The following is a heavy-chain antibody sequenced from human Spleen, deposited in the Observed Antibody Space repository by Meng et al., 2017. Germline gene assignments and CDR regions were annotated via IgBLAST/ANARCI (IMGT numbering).Heavy chain of an antibody. J-gene: IGHJ4*02. Sequence: GESLKISCAASGFTFTGYAMSWVRQAPGKGLEWVSSIGGGGAGTFYADSVKGRFTFSRDNSKTTMYLQMNSLRADDTAVYYCAKNIGTFYSGAYYFDSWGQGTLVTVSS. CDR3: AKNIGTFYSGAYYFDS. D-gene: IGHD1-26*01. CDR2: IGGGGAGT. CDR1: GFTFTGYA. V-gene: IGHV3-23*01.